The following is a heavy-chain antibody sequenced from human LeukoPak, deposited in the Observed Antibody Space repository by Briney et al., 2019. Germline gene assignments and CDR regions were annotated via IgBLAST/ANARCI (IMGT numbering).Heavy chain of an antibody. CDR1: GYTFIAYY. CDR2: INPTSGTT. Sequence: ASVKVSCKASGYTFIAYYMQWVRQAPGQRLEWMGWINPTSGTTNYAQKFQGRVTLTRDTSISTAYIDFSGLKSDDTAVYYCVPGGVGAAGWGPGTLVTVA. D-gene: IGHD2-15*01. J-gene: IGHJ4*02. CDR3: VPGGVGAAG. V-gene: IGHV1-2*02.